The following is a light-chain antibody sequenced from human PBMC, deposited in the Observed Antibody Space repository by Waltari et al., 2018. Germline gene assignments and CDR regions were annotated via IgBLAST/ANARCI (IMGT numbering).Light chain of an antibody. V-gene: IGLV2-23*01. CDR2: EGS. J-gene: IGLJ2*01. Sequence: QSALTQPASVSGSPGQSITISCTGTSSGVGSYNLVSWYQQYPGKAPKLMIYEGSKRPSGVSNRFSGSKSGNTASLTISGLQAEDEADYYCCSYAGVVFGGGTKLTIL. CDR3: CSYAGVV. CDR1: SSGVGSYNL.